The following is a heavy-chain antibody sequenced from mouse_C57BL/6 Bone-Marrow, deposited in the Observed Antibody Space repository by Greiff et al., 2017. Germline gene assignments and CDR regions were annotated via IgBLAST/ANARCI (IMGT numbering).Heavy chain of an antibody. CDR2: ISSGGDYI. V-gene: IGHV5-9-1*02. J-gene: IGHJ4*01. CDR1: GFTFSSYA. D-gene: IGHD2-4*01. Sequence: EVKLMESGEGLVKPGGSLKLSCAASGFTFSSYAMSWVRQTPEKRLEWVAYISSGGDYIYYADTVKGRFTISRDNARNTLYLQMSSLKSEDTAMYYCTRDYDGNPLYYYAMDYWGQGTSVTVSS. CDR3: TRDYDGNPLYYYAMDY.